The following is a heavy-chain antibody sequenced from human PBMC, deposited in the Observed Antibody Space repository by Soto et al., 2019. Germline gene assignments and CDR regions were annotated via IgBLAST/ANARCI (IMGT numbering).Heavy chain of an antibody. CDR2: MTGSGGST. D-gene: IGHD3-3*01. CDR1: GFTFSTYA. CDR3: AKDVTIFGVVIPYYFDY. Sequence: EVQLLESGGGLVQPGGSLRLSCAASGFTFSTYAMNWVRQAPGKGLEWVSAMTGSGGSTYYADSVKGRFTISRDNSKNTLYLQMTSLRAEDTAVYYCAKDVTIFGVVIPYYFDYWGQGTLVTVSS. J-gene: IGHJ4*02. V-gene: IGHV3-23*01.